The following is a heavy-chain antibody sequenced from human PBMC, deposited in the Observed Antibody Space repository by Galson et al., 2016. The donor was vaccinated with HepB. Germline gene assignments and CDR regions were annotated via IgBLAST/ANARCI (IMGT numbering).Heavy chain of an antibody. Sequence: SVKVSCKASGGTFSSYAISWVRQAPGQGLEWMGRIIPILGIANYAQKFQGRVTITADKSTSTAYMELSSLRSEDTAVYYCARDKVALRSYGRYYYYGMDVWGQGTTVTVSS. CDR3: ARDKVALRSYGRYYYYGMDV. CDR1: GGTFSSYA. CDR2: IIPILGIA. V-gene: IGHV1-69*04. J-gene: IGHJ6*02. D-gene: IGHD5-18*01.